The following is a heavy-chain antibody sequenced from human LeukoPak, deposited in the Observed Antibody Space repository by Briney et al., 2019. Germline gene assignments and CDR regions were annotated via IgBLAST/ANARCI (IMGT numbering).Heavy chain of an antibody. CDR1: GYTFTGYY. D-gene: IGHD6-6*01. CDR2: INPNSGGT. V-gene: IGHV1-2*02. J-gene: IGHJ4*02. CDR3: ARVAARPEAFDY. Sequence: APVKVSCKASGYTFTGYYMHWVRQAPGQGLEWMGWINPNSGGTNYAQKFQGRVTMTRDTSISTAYMELSRLRSDDTAVYYCARVAARPEAFDYWGQGTLVTVSS.